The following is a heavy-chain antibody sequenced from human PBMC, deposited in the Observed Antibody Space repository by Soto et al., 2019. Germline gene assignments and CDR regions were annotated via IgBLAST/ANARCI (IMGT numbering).Heavy chain of an antibody. CDR2: IRPYTGNT. CDR3: VMVDNYVTPTPQDV. J-gene: IGHJ6*02. CDR1: GYIFVNYG. D-gene: IGHD3-16*01. Sequence: QVQLVQSGDEVKKPGASVKVSCKASGYIFVNYGIAWVRQAPAQGLEWMGWIRPYTGNTPSPTKGQGRLTMTTDTSTSTAYMELGSLTSDDTAVYYCVMVDNYVTPTPQDVWGQGTTVTVSS. V-gene: IGHV1-18*01.